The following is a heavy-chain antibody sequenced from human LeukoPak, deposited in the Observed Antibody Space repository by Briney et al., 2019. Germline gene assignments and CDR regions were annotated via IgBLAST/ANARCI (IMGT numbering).Heavy chain of an antibody. CDR3: AREADFWSGYSTRVFDY. V-gene: IGHV3-33*01. CDR2: IWYDGSNK. Sequence: GRSLRLSCAASGFTFSSYGMHWVRQAPGKGLEWVAVIWYDGSNKYYADSVKGRFTISRDNSKNTLYLQMNSLRAEDTAVYYCAREADFWSGYSTRVFDYWGQGTLVTVSS. J-gene: IGHJ4*02. D-gene: IGHD3-3*01. CDR1: GFTFSSYG.